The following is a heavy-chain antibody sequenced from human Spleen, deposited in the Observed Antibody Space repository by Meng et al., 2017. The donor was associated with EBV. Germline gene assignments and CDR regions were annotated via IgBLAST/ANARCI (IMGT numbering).Heavy chain of an antibody. CDR1: GESLSGYY. CDR3: ARGSSSGWYYEYFQH. D-gene: IGHD6-19*01. J-gene: IGHJ1*01. V-gene: IGHV4-34*01. Sequence: QVSLPQWGAGLLKPSETLSLTCAVYGESLSGYYWSWIRQPPGKGLEWIGQINHSGSTNYNPSLKSRVTISVDTSKNHFSLTLSSVTAADTAVYYCARGSSSGWYYEYFQHWGQGTLVTVSS. CDR2: INHSGST.